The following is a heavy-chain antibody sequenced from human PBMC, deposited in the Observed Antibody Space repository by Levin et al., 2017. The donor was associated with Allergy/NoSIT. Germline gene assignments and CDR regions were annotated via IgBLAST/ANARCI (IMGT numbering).Heavy chain of an antibody. Sequence: GESLKISCKGSGYSFTSYWISWVRQMPGKGLEWMGRIDPSDSYTNYSPSFQGHVTISADKSISTAYLQWSSLKASDTAMYYCARHRGPSIVVVPAAGGEDWFDPWGQGTLVTVSS. D-gene: IGHD2-2*01. J-gene: IGHJ5*02. V-gene: IGHV5-10-1*01. CDR1: GYSFTSYW. CDR3: ARHRGPSIVVVPAAGGEDWFDP. CDR2: IDPSDSYT.